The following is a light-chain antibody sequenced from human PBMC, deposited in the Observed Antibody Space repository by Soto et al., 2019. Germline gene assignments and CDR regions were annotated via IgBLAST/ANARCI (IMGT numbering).Light chain of an antibody. J-gene: IGKJ3*01. V-gene: IGKV3-15*01. Sequence: ETVLTQSPATFSVSPGERATLSCRASQSIGSNLAWYQQRPGQPPRLLIYGASTRATGVPARFSGSGSGTEFTLTINSLQSEDFALYYCQQYNKWPLFTFGPVNKVDIK. CDR3: QQYNKWPLFT. CDR2: GAS. CDR1: QSIGSN.